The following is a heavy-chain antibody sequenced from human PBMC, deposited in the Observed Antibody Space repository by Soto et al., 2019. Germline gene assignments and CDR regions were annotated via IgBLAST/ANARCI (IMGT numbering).Heavy chain of an antibody. CDR2: FSGSGGST. CDR3: AKVPDF. D-gene: IGHD3-3*01. J-gene: IGHJ4*02. Sequence: EVQLLESGGGLVQPGGSLRLSCAPFGLTFGSYAMSWVRQAPGRGLEWVSAFSGSGGSTYYADSVKGRFTISRDNSKNTLYLQMNGLRAEDTAVYYCAKVPDFWGQGTLVTVSS. CDR1: GLTFGSYA. V-gene: IGHV3-23*01.